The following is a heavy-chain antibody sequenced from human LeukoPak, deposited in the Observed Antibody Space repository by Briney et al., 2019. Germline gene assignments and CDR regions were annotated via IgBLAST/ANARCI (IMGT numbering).Heavy chain of an antibody. D-gene: IGHD2-2*01. V-gene: IGHV1-69*13. CDR2: IIPIFGTA. CDR3: ASRAEYCSSTSCPGGPFDY. CDR1: GGTFSSYA. Sequence: ASVKVSCKASGGTFSSYAISWVRQAPGQGLEWMGGIIPIFGTANYAQKFQGRVTITADESTSTAYMELSSLRSEDTAVYYCASRAEYCSSTSCPGGPFDYWGQGTLVTVSS. J-gene: IGHJ4*02.